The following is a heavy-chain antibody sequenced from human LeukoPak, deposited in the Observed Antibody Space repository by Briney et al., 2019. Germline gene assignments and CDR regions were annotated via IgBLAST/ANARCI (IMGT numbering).Heavy chain of an antibody. D-gene: IGHD6-6*01. CDR3: ARLWDSSSSLDY. CDR1: GGSISSYY. Sequence: PSEALSLTCTVSGGSISSYYWTWIRQPPGKGLGLEWIEYIYYSGGTNYNPSLKSRVTISIDTSKNQVSLKLSPVTAADTAVYYCARLWDSSSSLDYWGQGTLVTVSS. J-gene: IGHJ4*02. V-gene: IGHV4-59*08. CDR2: IYYSGGT.